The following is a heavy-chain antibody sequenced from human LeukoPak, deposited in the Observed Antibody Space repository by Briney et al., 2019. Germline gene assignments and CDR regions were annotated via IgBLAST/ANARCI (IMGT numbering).Heavy chain of an antibody. CDR2: IRYDGNNK. CDR3: VKDPVASAGAGTNYFDY. D-gene: IGHD6-19*01. CDR1: GFAFSSYG. Sequence: PGGSLRLSCAASGFAFSSYGIHWVRQAPGKGLEWVAFIRYDGNNKYYADSVKGRLTISRDNSKDTLYLQMNSLRAEDTAVYYCVKDPVASAGAGTNYFDYWGQGTLVTVSS. J-gene: IGHJ4*02. V-gene: IGHV3-30*02.